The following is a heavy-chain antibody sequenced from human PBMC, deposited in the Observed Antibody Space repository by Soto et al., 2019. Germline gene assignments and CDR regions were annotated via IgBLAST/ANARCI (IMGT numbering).Heavy chain of an antibody. Sequence: SETLPLTCAVYGGSFSGYYWSWIRQPPGKGLEWIGEINHSGSTNYNPSLKSRVTISVDTSKNQFSLKLSSVTAADTAVYYCARGSGLSFGDQRSPFDYWGQGTLVTVSS. CDR3: ARGSGLSFGDQRSPFDY. D-gene: IGHD4-17*01. CDR1: GGSFSGYY. J-gene: IGHJ4*02. V-gene: IGHV4-34*01. CDR2: INHSGST.